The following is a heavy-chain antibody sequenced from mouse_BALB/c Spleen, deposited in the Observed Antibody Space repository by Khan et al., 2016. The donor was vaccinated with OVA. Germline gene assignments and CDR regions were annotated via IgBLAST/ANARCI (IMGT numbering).Heavy chain of an antibody. J-gene: IGHJ3*01. CDR1: GYTFTSYW. CDR3: ANHGSSSAWLTY. V-gene: IGHV1-7*01. Sequence: VKLLESGAELAKPGASVKMSCKASGYTFTSYWMHWVKQRPGQGLEWIGYINPSTGYIEYNQRFKDKATLTADKSSSTAYMQLSSLTSEESAVYYCANHGSSSAWLTYWGQGTLVTVSA. D-gene: IGHD1-1*01. CDR2: INPSTGYI.